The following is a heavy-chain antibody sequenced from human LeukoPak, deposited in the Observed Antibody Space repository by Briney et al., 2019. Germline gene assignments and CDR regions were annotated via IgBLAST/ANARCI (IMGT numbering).Heavy chain of an antibody. CDR1: GFTFSSYS. V-gene: IGHV3-21*01. D-gene: IGHD2-2*01. CDR3: ARGDIVVVPAATDY. CDR2: ISSSSSYI. J-gene: IGHJ4*02. Sequence: GGSLRLSCAASGFTFSSYSMNWVRQAPGKGLEWVSSISSSSSYIYYADSVKGRFTISRDNAKNPLYLQMNSLRAEDTAVYYCARGDIVVVPAATDYWGQGTLVTVSS.